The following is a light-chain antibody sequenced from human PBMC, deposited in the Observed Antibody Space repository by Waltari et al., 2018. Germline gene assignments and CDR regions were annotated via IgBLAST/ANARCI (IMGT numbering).Light chain of an antibody. J-gene: IGLJ1*01. CDR3: CSYAGSYTYV. CDR1: TSDVVGYHY. V-gene: IGLV2-11*01. Sequence: QSALTQPRSVSGSPGQSVTISCTGTTSDVVGYHYVSWFQQHPGKAPKLIIYDVSERPSGVPDRFSGSKSDNTASLTISGLQAEDEADYYCCSYAGSYTYVFGSGTKVTVL. CDR2: DVS.